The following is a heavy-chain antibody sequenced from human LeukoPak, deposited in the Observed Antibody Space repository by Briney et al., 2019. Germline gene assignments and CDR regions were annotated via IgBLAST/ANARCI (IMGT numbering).Heavy chain of an antibody. CDR1: GFTFSSYW. CDR2: IKQDGSEK. Sequence: QPGGSLRLSCAASGFTFSSYWMSWVRQAPGKGLEWVANIKQDGSEKYYVDSVKGRFTISRDNAKNSLYLQMGSLRAEDTAVYYCARVGGVNAYYYYYYMDVWGKGTTVTVSS. V-gene: IGHV3-7*01. CDR3: ARVGGVNAYYYYYYMDV. D-gene: IGHD3-16*01. J-gene: IGHJ6*03.